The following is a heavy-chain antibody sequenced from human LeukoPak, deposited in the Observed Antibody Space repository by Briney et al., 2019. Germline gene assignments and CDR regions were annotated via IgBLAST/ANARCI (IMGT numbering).Heavy chain of an antibody. CDR2: ISGSGGST. CDR3: ARVWGLAVAGGEIEY. D-gene: IGHD6-13*01. CDR1: GFSFRSYA. J-gene: IGHJ4*02. Sequence: GGSLRLSCAASGFSFRSYAMSWVRQAPGKGLEWVSVISGSGGSTDYADSVKGRFTISRDNAKNSLYLQMNSLRDEDTAVYYCARVWGLAVAGGEIEYWGQGTLVTVSS. V-gene: IGHV3-23*01.